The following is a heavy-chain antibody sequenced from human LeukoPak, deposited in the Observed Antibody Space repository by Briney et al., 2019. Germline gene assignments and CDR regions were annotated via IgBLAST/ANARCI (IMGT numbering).Heavy chain of an antibody. CDR2: IAWDDDK. CDR3: ARYYYDSSGYYDSYFDY. CDR1: GFSLSTSGMC. Sequence: SGPALVKPTQTLTLTCTFSGFSLSTSGMCVSWIRQPPGKALEWLALIAWDDDKYYSTSLKTRLTISKDTSKNQVVLTMTNMDPVDTATYYCARYYYDSSGYYDSYFDYWGQGTLVTVSS. V-gene: IGHV2-70*01. D-gene: IGHD3-22*01. J-gene: IGHJ4*02.